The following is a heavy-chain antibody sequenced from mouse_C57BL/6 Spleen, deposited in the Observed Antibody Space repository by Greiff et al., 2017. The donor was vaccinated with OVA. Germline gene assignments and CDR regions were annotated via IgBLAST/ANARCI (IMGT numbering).Heavy chain of an antibody. V-gene: IGHV5-17*01. CDR3: ARTFMVTFDY. Sequence: EVKLVESGGGLVKPGGSLTLSCAASGFTFSDYGMHWVRQAPEKGLEWVAYISSGSSTIYYADTVKGRCTISRDNAKNTLFLQMASLRSEDTAMYYCARTFMVTFDYWGQGTTLTVAS. CDR2: ISSGSSTI. CDR1: GFTFSDYG. D-gene: IGHD2-2*01. J-gene: IGHJ2*01.